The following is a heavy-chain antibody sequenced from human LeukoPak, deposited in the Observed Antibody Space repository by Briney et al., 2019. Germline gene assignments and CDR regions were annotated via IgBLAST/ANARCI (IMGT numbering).Heavy chain of an antibody. CDR3: AKDLTGGPGDY. J-gene: IGHJ4*02. V-gene: IGHV3-30*18. D-gene: IGHD1-14*01. CDR1: GFTFSNYA. Sequence: GGSLRLSCAASGFTFSNYAMSWVRQAPGKGLEWVAVISYDGSNKYYADSVKGRFTISRDNSKNTLYLQMNSLRAEDTAVYYCAKDLTGGPGDYWGQGTLVTVSS. CDR2: ISYDGSNK.